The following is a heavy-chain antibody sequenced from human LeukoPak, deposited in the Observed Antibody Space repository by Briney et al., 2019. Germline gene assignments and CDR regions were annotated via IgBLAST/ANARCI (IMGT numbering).Heavy chain of an antibody. CDR3: AKHWSYCSTTSCFFNYYYYYMDV. V-gene: IGHV3-23*01. CDR2: VSGADGTT. CDR1: GFTFSAYG. Sequence: PGGSLRLSCAASGFTFSAYGMSWVRQSPRKGLEWVSGVSGADGTTYYADSVKGRFTISRDNSKSTLYLQMNNLRAEDTAVYYCAKHWSYCSTTSCFFNYYYYYMDVWAKGPRSPSP. J-gene: IGHJ6*03. D-gene: IGHD2-2*01.